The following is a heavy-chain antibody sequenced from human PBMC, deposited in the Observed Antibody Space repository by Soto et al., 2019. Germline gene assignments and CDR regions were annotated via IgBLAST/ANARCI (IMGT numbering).Heavy chain of an antibody. CDR1: GFSLSTSGVG. D-gene: IGHD6-13*01. J-gene: IGHJ1*01. CDR2: IYWDDDK. V-gene: IGHV2-5*02. Sequence: QITLKESGPTLVKPTQTLTLTCTFSGFSLSTSGVGVGWIRQPPGKALEWLALIYWDDDKRYSPSLKSRLTITXDTSKXXVVLTMTNMDPVDTATYYCAHGIAAAGTSWGYFQHWGQGTLVTVSS. CDR3: AHGIAAAGTSWGYFQH.